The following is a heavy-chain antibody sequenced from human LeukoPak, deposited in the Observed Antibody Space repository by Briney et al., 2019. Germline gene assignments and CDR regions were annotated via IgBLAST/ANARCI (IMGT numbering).Heavy chain of an antibody. CDR2: IYYSGST. D-gene: IGHD3-22*01. CDR1: GGSISSSSYY. CDR3: AKTYYYDSSGYYGPEHFDY. J-gene: IGHJ4*02. V-gene: IGHV4-39*01. Sequence: SETLSLACTVSGGSISSSSYYWGWIRQPPGKGLEWIGSIYYSGSTYYNPSRKRRVTISVDTSKNQFSLKLRSVTAADTAVYYCAKTYYYDSSGYYGPEHFDYWGQGTLVTVSS.